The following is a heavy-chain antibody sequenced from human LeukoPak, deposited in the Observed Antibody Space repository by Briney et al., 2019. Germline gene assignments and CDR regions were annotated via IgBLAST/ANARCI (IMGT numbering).Heavy chain of an antibody. CDR1: GFTFSNYD. D-gene: IGHD6-19*01. Sequence: GGSLRLSCAASGFTFSNYDMNWVRQAPGKGLEWVSYISSSSSTIYYADSVKGRFTISRDNAKNSLYLQMNSLRAEDTAVYYCAGTRGSGWYFDNYWGQGTLVTVSS. CDR3: AGTRGSGWYFDNY. CDR2: ISSSSSTI. V-gene: IGHV3-48*01. J-gene: IGHJ4*02.